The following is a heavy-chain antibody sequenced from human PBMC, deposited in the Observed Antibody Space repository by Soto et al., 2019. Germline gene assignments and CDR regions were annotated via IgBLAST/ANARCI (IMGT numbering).Heavy chain of an antibody. CDR2: IYWDDDK. CDR1: GFSLSTSGVG. V-gene: IGHV2-5*02. J-gene: IGHJ4*02. Sequence: KESGPTLVKPTQTLTLTCTFSGFSLSTSGVGVGWIRQPPGKALEWLALIYWDDDKRYSPSLKSRLTITKDTSKNQVVLTMTNMDPVDTATYYCAHTPDYDILTGPPPSMVDYWGQGTLVTVSS. D-gene: IGHD3-9*01. CDR3: AHTPDYDILTGPPPSMVDY.